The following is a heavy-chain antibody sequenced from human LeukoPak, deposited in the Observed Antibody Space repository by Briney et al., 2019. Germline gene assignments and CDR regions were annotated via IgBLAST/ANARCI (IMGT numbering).Heavy chain of an antibody. CDR3: AREGYYYGSGSSDWFDP. V-gene: IGHV1-8*01. J-gene: IGHJ5*02. Sequence: ASVKVSCKASGYTFTSYDINWVRQATGQGLEWMGWMNPNSGNTGYAQKFQGRVTMTRNTSISTAYMELSSLRSEDTAVYYCAREGYYYGSGSSDWFDPWGQGTLATVSS. CDR2: MNPNSGNT. D-gene: IGHD3-10*01. CDR1: GYTFTSYD.